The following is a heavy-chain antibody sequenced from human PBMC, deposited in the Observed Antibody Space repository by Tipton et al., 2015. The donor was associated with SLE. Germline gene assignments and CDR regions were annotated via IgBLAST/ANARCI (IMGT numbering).Heavy chain of an antibody. V-gene: IGHV4-39*01. D-gene: IGHD7-27*01. CDR1: GGSISSSSYY. Sequence: TLSLTCTVSGGSISSSSYYWGWIRQPPGKGLEWIGSIYYSGSTYYNPSLKSRVTISVDTSKNQFSLKLSSVTAADTAVYYCASRQLGIYYWGQGTLVTVSS. CDR2: IYYSGST. J-gene: IGHJ4*02. CDR3: ASRQLGIYY.